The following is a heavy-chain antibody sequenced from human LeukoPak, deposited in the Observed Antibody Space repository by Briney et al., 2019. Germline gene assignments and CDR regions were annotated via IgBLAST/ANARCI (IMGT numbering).Heavy chain of an antibody. Sequence: SETLSLTCTVSGGSISSSTYYWGWIRQPPGKGLEWIGSIFYSGRTYYNPSLKSRVTMPVDTSKSQFSLRLSSVNAADTAVYYCTRGSIAYYYMDVWGKGTTVTISS. CDR2: IFYSGRT. CDR3: TRGSIAYYYMDV. J-gene: IGHJ6*03. V-gene: IGHV4-39*07. D-gene: IGHD3-22*01. CDR1: GGSISSSTYY.